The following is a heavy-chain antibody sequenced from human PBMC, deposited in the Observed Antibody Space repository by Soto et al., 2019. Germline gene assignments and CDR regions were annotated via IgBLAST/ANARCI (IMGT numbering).Heavy chain of an antibody. V-gene: IGHV3-11*05. J-gene: IGHJ1*01. Sequence: QVQLVESGGGLVMPGGSLRLSCAASGFTFSDYYMSWIRQAPGKGLEWVSYITSSSSYTNYAGSVKGRFTVSRDNAKNSLYLQMNTLIAWVTAKYYCARGFGYCTHPCCYHVAFQAWGQGTLVTVSS. D-gene: IGHD2-2*03. CDR3: ARGFGYCTHPCCYHVAFQA. CDR1: GFTFSDYY. CDR2: ITSSSSYT.